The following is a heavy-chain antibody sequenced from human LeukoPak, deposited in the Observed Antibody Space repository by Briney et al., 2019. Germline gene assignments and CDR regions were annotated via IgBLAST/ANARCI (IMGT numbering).Heavy chain of an antibody. D-gene: IGHD6-19*01. V-gene: IGHV3-23*01. CDR3: ARGRAVAGTGNNYFDY. CDR2: ISGSGGST. CDR1: GFTFSSYS. Sequence: GGSLRLSCAASGFTFSSYSMSWVRQAPGKGLEWVSGISGSGGSTYYADSVEGRFTISRDNSKNTLYLQMNSLRDEDTAVYYCARGRAVAGTGNNYFDYWGQGTLVTVSS. J-gene: IGHJ4*02.